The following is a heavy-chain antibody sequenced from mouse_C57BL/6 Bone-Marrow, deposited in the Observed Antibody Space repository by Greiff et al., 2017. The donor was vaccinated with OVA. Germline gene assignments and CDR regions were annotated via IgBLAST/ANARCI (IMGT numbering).Heavy chain of an antibody. Sequence: QVHVKQPGAELVMPGASVKLSCKASGYTFTSYWMHWVKQRPGQGLEWIGEIDPSDSYTNYNQKFKGKSTLTVDKSSSTAYMQLSSLTSEDSAVYYCARSTQATLGAYWGQGTLVTVSA. CDR3: ARSTQATLGAY. CDR2: IDPSDSYT. D-gene: IGHD3-2*02. J-gene: IGHJ3*01. CDR1: GYTFTSYW. V-gene: IGHV1-69*01.